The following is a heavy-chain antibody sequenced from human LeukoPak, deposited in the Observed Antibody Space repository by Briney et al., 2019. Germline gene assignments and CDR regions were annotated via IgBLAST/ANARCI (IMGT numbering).Heavy chain of an antibody. CDR2: ISWDGGST. V-gene: IGHV3-43D*03. Sequence: GGSLRLSCTASGFTFSSYSMKWVRQAPGKGLEWVSLISWDGGSTYYADSVKGRFTISRDNSKNSLYLQMNSLRAEDTALYYCAKDGSGYSYGRGYYYYYMDVWGKGTTVTVSS. CDR3: AKDGSGYSYGRGYYYYYMDV. J-gene: IGHJ6*03. D-gene: IGHD5-18*01. CDR1: GFTFSSYS.